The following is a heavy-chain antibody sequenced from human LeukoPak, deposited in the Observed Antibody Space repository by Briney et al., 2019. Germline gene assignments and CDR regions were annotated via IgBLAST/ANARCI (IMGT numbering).Heavy chain of an antibody. J-gene: IGHJ4*02. D-gene: IGHD5-18*01. V-gene: IGHV5-51*01. CDR2: IYPGDSDT. CDR1: GYSFTSYW. CDR3: ARRLNGRSGYSYGQIDY. Sequence: PGESLKISCKGSGYSFTSYWIGWVRQMPGKGLEWMGIIYPGDSDTRYSPSFQGQVTISADKSISTAYLQWSSLKASDTAMYYCARRLNGRSGYSYGQIDYWAREPWSPSPQ.